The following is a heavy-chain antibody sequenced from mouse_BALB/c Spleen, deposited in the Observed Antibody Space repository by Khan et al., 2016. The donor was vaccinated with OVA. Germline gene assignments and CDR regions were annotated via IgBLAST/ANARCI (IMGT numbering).Heavy chain of an antibody. CDR2: ISSGSSNI. CDR1: GFTFSRFG. J-gene: IGHJ2*01. Sequence: EVQLQESGGGLVQPGGSRKLSCAASGFTFSRFGMHWVRQAPEKGLEWVAYISSGSSNIYYGDTVKGRFTISRDNSKNTLFLQMTSLRSEDTAMYYCARDSNFDYWGQGTTLTVSS. CDR3: ARDSNFDY. V-gene: IGHV5-17*02.